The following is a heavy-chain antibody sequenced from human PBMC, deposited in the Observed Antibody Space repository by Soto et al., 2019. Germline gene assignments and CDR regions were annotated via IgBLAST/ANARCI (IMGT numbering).Heavy chain of an antibody. Sequence: PSETLSLSCTFPVGAISVYYWAWIRQSDGEGLEWIGRIYRSGSTNYNPSLKSRVTISLDTSMNYFSLRLSSVTAADTAVYYCARGQRFSDWFDPWGQGTLVTVSS. V-gene: IGHV4-4*07. CDR2: IYRSGST. CDR1: VGAISVYY. CDR3: ARGQRFSDWFDP. J-gene: IGHJ5*02. D-gene: IGHD3-3*01.